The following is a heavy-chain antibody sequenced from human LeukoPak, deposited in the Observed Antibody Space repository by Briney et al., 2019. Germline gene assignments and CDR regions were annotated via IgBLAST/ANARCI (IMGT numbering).Heavy chain of an antibody. J-gene: IGHJ4*02. CDR1: GFTSSSYW. CDR2: IKQDGSDK. V-gene: IGHV3-7*04. CDR3: ARGESSYGSFDS. D-gene: IGHD3-10*01. Sequence: GGSLRLSCAASGFTSSSYWMSWVRQAPGKGLEWGANIKQDGSDKYYVESVRGRFTISRDNAKNSLFLQMNSLRVEDTAVYYCARGESSYGSFDSWGQGTLATVSS.